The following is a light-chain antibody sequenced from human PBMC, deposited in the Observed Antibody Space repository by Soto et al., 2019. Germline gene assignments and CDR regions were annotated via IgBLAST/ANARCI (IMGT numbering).Light chain of an antibody. CDR2: AAS. CDR3: QQTSSFPLT. J-gene: IGKJ4*01. V-gene: IGKV1-12*01. CDR1: QGITSW. Sequence: DIQMTQSPSFVSASVGDRVTITCRASQGITSWLAWYQQKPGRAPKLLIHAASSLESGVPSRFSGSGSGTDFTLTISSLQPEDFAPYYFQQTSSFPLTFGGGTKVEIK.